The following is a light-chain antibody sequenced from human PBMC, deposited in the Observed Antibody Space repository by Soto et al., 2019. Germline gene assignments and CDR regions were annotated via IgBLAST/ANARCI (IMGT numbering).Light chain of an antibody. CDR1: QSVTSGY. CDR3: QQYGDSVFT. V-gene: IGKV3-20*01. J-gene: IGKJ3*01. CDR2: GTS. Sequence: EIVLTQSPATLSLSPGERATLSCRARQSVTSGYLAWFQQKPGRAPRILIFGTSGRATGIPDMFSGNGSRTDFTLTISRVEPEDSAVYYCQQYGDSVFTFGPGTKVEIK.